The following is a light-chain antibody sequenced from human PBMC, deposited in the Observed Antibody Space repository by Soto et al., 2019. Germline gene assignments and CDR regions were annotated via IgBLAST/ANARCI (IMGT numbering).Light chain of an antibody. CDR3: QQYDSYSWT. CDR1: QGISSY. Sequence: AILMTQSPSSFSASPGDRVTITCRASQGISSYLAWYQQKPGKAPKLLIYEASTLQSGVPSRFSGSGSGTEFTLTISSLRPDDFATYYCQQYDSYSWTFGQGTKVDVK. J-gene: IGKJ1*01. V-gene: IGKV1-8*01. CDR2: EAS.